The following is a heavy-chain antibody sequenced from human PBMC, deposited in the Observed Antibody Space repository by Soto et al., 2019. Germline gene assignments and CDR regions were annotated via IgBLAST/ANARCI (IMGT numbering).Heavy chain of an antibody. J-gene: IGHJ4*02. CDR1: GFTFSSYG. CDR3: ARDGYCSGGSCYSVPVFDY. D-gene: IGHD2-15*01. CDR2: IWYDVSNK. Sequence: HPGGSLRLSCAASGFTFSSYGLHWVRQAPGKGLEWVVVIWYDVSNKYYADSVKGRFTISRDNSKNTLYLQMNSLRAVDSAVYYCARDGYCSGGSCYSVPVFDYWGQGT. V-gene: IGHV3-33*01.